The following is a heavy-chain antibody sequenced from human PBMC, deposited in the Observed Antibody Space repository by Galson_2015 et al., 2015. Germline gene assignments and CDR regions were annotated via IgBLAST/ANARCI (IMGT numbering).Heavy chain of an antibody. J-gene: IGHJ4*02. V-gene: IGHV1-8*01. CDR2: MNPNSGNT. Sequence: SVKVSCKASGYTFTSYDINWVRQATGQGLEWMGWMNPNSGNTDYAQKFQGRVTMTRNTSISTAYMELSSLRSEDTAVYYCARGQGSHGNNFDYWGQGTLVTVSS. D-gene: IGHD1/OR15-1a*01. CDR1: GYTFTSYD. CDR3: ARGQGSHGNNFDY.